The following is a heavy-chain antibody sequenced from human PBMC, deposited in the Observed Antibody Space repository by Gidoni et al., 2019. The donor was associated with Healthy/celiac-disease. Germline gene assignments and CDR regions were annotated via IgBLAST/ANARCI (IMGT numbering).Heavy chain of an antibody. J-gene: IGHJ4*02. Sequence: QVQLQESGPGLVTPSETLSLTCTVSGGSISSYYWSWIRQPPGKGLEWIGYIYYSGSTNYNPSLKSRVTISVDTSKNQFSLKLSSVTAADTAVYYCARHDLSNTAMSKNLNFDYWGQGTLVTVSS. CDR2: IYYSGST. CDR1: GGSISSYY. D-gene: IGHD5-18*01. V-gene: IGHV4-59*08. CDR3: ARHDLSNTAMSKNLNFDY.